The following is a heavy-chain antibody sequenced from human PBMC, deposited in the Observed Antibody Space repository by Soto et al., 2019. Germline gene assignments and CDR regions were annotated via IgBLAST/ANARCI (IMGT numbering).Heavy chain of an antibody. Sequence: EVPLLESGGGLVQPGGSLRLSCAASGFTFSSYAMNWVRQAPGKGLEWVSVISGSGGSTYYADSVKGRFTISRDNSKNTTYLQMNSLRAEDTAVYYCARRSRGWYFDYWGQGTLVTVPS. CDR2: ISGSGGST. J-gene: IGHJ4*02. CDR1: GFTFSSYA. CDR3: ARRSRGWYFDY. V-gene: IGHV3-23*01. D-gene: IGHD6-19*01.